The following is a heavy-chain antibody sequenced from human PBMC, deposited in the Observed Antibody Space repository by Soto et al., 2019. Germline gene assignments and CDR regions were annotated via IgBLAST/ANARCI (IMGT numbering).Heavy chain of an antibody. Sequence: QVQLQESGPGLVRPSQTLSLTCTVSGGSTSTDHYHWTWIRQAPGKGLEWIGYIHYSGSIQFNPSLQSRVSMSVDTSKNLFSLRLSSVTAADTAVYFCAREDDGGDRDYYGLDVWGQGTTVTVSS. V-gene: IGHV4-30-4*01. D-gene: IGHD2-21*02. J-gene: IGHJ6*02. CDR1: GGSTSTDHYH. CDR2: IHYSGSI. CDR3: AREDDGGDRDYYGLDV.